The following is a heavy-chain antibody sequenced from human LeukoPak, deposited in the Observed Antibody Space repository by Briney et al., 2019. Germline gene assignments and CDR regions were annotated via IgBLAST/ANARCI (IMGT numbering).Heavy chain of an antibody. Sequence: GGSLRLSCAASGFTFSSYWMSWVRQAPGKGLEWVAVISYDGSNKYYADSVKGRFTISRDNSKNTLYLQMNSLRAEDTAVYYCARDRGFLVAAAGPPTGDWGQGTLVSVSS. CDR1: GFTFSSYW. D-gene: IGHD6-13*01. J-gene: IGHJ4*02. CDR2: ISYDGSNK. CDR3: ARDRGFLVAAAGPPTGD. V-gene: IGHV3-30*03.